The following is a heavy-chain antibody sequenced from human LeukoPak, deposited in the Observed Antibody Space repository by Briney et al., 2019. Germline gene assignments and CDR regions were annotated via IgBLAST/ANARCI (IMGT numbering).Heavy chain of an antibody. V-gene: IGHV4-59*01. D-gene: IGHD3-16*01. CDR2: IYYSGST. Sequence: SETLSLTRTVSGGSISSYYWSWLRQPPGKGLEWIGYIYYSGSTNYNPSLKSRVTISVDTSKNQFSLKLSSVTAADTAVYYCARNLDGWGNAFDIWGQGTMVTVSS. CDR3: ARNLDGWGNAFDI. CDR1: GGSISSYY. J-gene: IGHJ3*02.